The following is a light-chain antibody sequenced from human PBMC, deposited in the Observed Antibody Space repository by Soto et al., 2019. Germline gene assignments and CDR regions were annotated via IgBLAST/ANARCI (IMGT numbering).Light chain of an antibody. CDR2: DAS. CDR3: QQRSSWPIT. Sequence: EIVMTQSPATLSLSPAEIATLSCRASQSVSSNLAWYQQKPGQAPRLLINDASRRATGIPDRFSGSGSGADFTLTISSLEPEDFAVYYCQQRSSWPITFGQGTRLEIK. CDR1: QSVSSN. J-gene: IGKJ5*01. V-gene: IGKV3-11*01.